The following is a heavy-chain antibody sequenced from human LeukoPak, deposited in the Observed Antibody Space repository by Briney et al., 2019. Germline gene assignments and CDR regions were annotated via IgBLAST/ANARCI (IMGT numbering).Heavy chain of an antibody. CDR1: GGSISSSSYY. Sequence: SETLSLTCTVSGGSISSSSYYWGWIRQPPGKGLEWIGSIYYSGSTYYNPSLKSRVTISVDTSKNQFSLKLSSVTAADTAVYYCARGHYGDYAWGQGTQVTVSS. V-gene: IGHV4-39*01. CDR3: ARGHYGDYA. CDR2: IYYSGST. J-gene: IGHJ5*02. D-gene: IGHD4-17*01.